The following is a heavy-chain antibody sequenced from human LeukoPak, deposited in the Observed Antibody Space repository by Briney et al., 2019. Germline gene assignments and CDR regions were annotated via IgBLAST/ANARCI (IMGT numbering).Heavy chain of an antibody. Sequence: PSETLSHTCTVSGGSISSYYWSWIRQPPGKGLEWIGCIYYSGSTNYNPSLKSRVTISLDTSKNHFSLKLTSVTAADTAVYYCARGDFWSGFDYWGQGTLVTVSS. CDR1: GGSISSYY. V-gene: IGHV4-59*01. D-gene: IGHD3-3*01. J-gene: IGHJ4*02. CDR2: IYYSGST. CDR3: ARGDFWSGFDY.